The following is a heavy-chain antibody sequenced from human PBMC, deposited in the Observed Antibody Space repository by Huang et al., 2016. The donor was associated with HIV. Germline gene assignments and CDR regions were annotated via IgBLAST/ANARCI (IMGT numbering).Heavy chain of an antibody. V-gene: IGHV4-59*01. CDR3: ARNYYDNVDWYFDL. J-gene: IGHJ2*01. CDR1: GGSINSYY. CDR2: IHYSGST. D-gene: IGHD3-22*01. Sequence: QVQLQESGPGLVKPSETLSLTCTVSGGSINSYYWSWIRQPPGKGLAWIGYIHYSGSTSYNPSLKRRVTISVDTSKNQFSLKLSSVTAADTAMYYCARNYYDNVDWYFDLWGRGTLVTVSS.